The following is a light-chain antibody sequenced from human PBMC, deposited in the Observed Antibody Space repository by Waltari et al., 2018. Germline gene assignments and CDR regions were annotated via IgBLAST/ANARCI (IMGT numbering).Light chain of an antibody. J-gene: IGKJ1*01. CDR2: AAS. Sequence: DIQMTQSPSSLYASVGDRVTITCRANQGISSYLAWYQQKPGKVPKLLIYAASTLQSGVPARFSGSGSGTDFTLTISSLQPEDVATYYCQKYNSAPWTFGQGTKVEIK. V-gene: IGKV1-27*01. CDR1: QGISSY. CDR3: QKYNSAPWT.